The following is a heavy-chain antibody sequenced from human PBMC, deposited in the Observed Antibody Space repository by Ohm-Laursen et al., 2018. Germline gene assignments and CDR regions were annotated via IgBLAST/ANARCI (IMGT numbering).Heavy chain of an antibody. J-gene: IGHJ5*02. CDR1: GFTFSSYG. CDR2: IWYDGSNE. D-gene: IGHD4-11*01. Sequence: SLRLSCSASGFTFSSYGMHWVRQAPGKGLEWVVVIWYDGSNEYYADSVKGRFTISRDNSKNTLYLQMNSLRAEDTAVYYCARAADYSNYRNRFDPWGQGTLVTVSS. CDR3: ARAADYSNYRNRFDP. V-gene: IGHV3-33*01.